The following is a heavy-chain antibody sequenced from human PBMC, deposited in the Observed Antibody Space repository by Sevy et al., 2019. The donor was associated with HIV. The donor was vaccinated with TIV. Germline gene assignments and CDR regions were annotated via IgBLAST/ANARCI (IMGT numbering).Heavy chain of an antibody. Sequence: ASVKVSCKASGYTFTGYYMHWVRQAPGQGLEWMGRINPHSGGTKYAQKFQGRLTMTTDTSISTAYMELSRLRSDDTAVYYCAREGVILYAYFDSWGQGTRVTVSS. CDR3: AREGVILYAYFDS. CDR1: GYTFTGYY. J-gene: IGHJ4*02. V-gene: IGHV1-2*06. CDR2: INPHSGGT. D-gene: IGHD2-8*01.